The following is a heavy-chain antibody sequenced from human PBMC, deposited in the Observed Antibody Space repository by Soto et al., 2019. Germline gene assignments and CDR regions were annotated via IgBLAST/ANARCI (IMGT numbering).Heavy chain of an antibody. D-gene: IGHD6-19*01. CDR2: IYLSDSDT. V-gene: IGHV5-51*01. J-gene: IGHJ4*02. Sequence: GESLKISCKGYGYSFTSYWIAWVRQMPGKGLEWMGIIYLSDSDTRYSPSFQGRVTISADKSISTAYLQWSSLKASDTAMYYCARYSSGWPYYFDYWGQGTLVTVSS. CDR1: GYSFTSYW. CDR3: ARYSSGWPYYFDY.